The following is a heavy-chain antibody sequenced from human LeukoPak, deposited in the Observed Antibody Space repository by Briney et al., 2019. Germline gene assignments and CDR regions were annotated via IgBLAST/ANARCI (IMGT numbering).Heavy chain of an antibody. CDR3: ARLEVTVVATIDY. J-gene: IGHJ4*02. CDR2: IKQDGSEK. CDR1: GFTFSSYW. Sequence: GGSLRLSCAASGFTFSSYWMSWVRHSPGKGLEWVANIKQDGSEKYYVDSVKGRFTISRDNAKNSLYLQMNSLRAEDTAVYYCARLEVTVVATIDYWGQGTLVTVSS. D-gene: IGHD5-12*01. V-gene: IGHV3-7*01.